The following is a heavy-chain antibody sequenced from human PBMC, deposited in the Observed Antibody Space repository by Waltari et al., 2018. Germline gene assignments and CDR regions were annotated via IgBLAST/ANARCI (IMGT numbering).Heavy chain of an antibody. D-gene: IGHD1-26*01. V-gene: IGHV1-24*01. CDR3: ATGGSYRRRYNWFDP. J-gene: IGHJ5*02. CDR2: FDPDDREA. Sequence: QVQLVQSGAEVKKPGASVKAPCKVSGYTLTELSMHWGRQAPGQGLEWMGGFDPDDREAIYAQKFHGRVTMTEDTSTDTAYMELSSLRAEATDVDYCATGGSYRRRYNWFDPWGQGTLVTVSS. CDR1: GYTLTELS.